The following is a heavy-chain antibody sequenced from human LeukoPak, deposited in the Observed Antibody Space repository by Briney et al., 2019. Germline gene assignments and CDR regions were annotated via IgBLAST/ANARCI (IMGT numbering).Heavy chain of an antibody. CDR2: IKQDGSEK. J-gene: IGHJ4*02. CDR3: ARGVMAAGPLFDY. Sequence: PGGSLRLSCAASGFTFSSYWMSWVRQAPGKGLEWVANIKQDGSEKYYVDSVKGRFTISRDNAKNSLYLQMNSLRAEDTAVYYCARGVMAAGPLFDYWGQGTLVTVSS. CDR1: GFTFSSYW. V-gene: IGHV3-7*03. D-gene: IGHD6-13*01.